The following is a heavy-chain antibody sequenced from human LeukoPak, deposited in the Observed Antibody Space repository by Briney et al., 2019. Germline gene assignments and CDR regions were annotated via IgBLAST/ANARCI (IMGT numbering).Heavy chain of an antibody. CDR3: ARDGGFHY. J-gene: IGHJ4*02. V-gene: IGHV3-48*03. Sequence: PGGSLRLSCAASGFTFSTFEMHWVRQAPGKGLEGVAYISGSGSTLSYADSVKGRLTISRDNAKNSPYLQMNSLRAEDTAVYYCARDGGFHYWGQGTLVTVSS. D-gene: IGHD3-16*01. CDR1: GFTFSTFE. CDR2: ISGSGSTL.